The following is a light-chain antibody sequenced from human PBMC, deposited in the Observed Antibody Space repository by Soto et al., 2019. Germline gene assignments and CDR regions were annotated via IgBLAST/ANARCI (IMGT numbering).Light chain of an antibody. Sequence: DIKMTQSPSSLYASVGDRVTITCRASQGIRYALGRYQQKQGKVPKRLIYSSSSLQNGVPSRFSGSGYETIFTLTISILQTGDIATYFCLQHSYYPFTFCQGTGLEI. J-gene: IGKJ2*01. CDR2: SSS. V-gene: IGKV1-17*01. CDR1: QGIRYA. CDR3: LQHSYYPFT.